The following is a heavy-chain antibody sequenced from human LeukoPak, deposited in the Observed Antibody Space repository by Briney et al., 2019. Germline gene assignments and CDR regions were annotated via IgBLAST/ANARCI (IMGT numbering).Heavy chain of an antibody. D-gene: IGHD5-24*01. V-gene: IGHV4-34*01. J-gene: IGHJ4*02. CDR1: GGSFSGYY. Sequence: SETLSLTCAVYGGSFSGYYWSWIRQPPGKGLEWIGEINHSGSTNYNPSLKSRVTISVDTSKNQFSLKLSSVTAADTAVYYCARDLREMATYDYWGQGTLVTVSS. CDR3: ARDLREMATYDY. CDR2: INHSGST.